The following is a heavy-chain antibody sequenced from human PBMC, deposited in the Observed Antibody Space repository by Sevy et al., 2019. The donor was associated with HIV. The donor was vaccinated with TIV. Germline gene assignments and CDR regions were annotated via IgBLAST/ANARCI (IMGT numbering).Heavy chain of an antibody. J-gene: IGHJ4*02. V-gene: IGHV3-30*18. CDR3: AKDQGGNDSGDDYNPYFFDF. D-gene: IGHD3-22*01. CDR2: ISYGCSYQ. CDR1: GFTFSTYG. Sequence: GGSLRLSCAASGFTFSTYGMHWVRQAPGKGLEWVAVISYGCSYQFYSDSVKGRFTISRDNSKNTVDLQMNSLRAEDTAVYYCAKDQGGNDSGDDYNPYFFDFWGQGTLVTVSS.